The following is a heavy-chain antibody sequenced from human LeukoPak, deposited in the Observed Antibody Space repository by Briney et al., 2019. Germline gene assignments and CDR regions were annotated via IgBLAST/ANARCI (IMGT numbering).Heavy chain of an antibody. CDR1: GFTVSSNY. V-gene: IGHV3-53*01. J-gene: IGHJ4*02. CDR2: IYGGGST. CDR3: AKAPYSSSPYYFDY. Sequence: GGSLRLSCEASGFTVSSNYMSWVRQAPGKGLEWVSVIYGGGSTYYADSVKGRFTISRDTSKNTLYLQMNSLRAEDTAVYYCAKAPYSSSPYYFDYWGQGTLVTVSS. D-gene: IGHD6-6*01.